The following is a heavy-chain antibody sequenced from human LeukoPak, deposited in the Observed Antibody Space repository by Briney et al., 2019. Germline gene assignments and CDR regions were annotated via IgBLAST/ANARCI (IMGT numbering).Heavy chain of an antibody. Sequence: PGGSLRLSCAASGFTFSNAWMSWVRQAPGKGLEWVGRIKSKTDGGTTDYAAPVKGRFTISRDDSKNTLYLQMNSLKTEDTAVYYCTTPHFWSGYYRVDYWGQGTLVTVSS. CDR1: GFTFSNAW. V-gene: IGHV3-15*01. D-gene: IGHD3-3*02. CDR3: TTPHFWSGYYRVDY. J-gene: IGHJ4*02. CDR2: IKSKTDGGTT.